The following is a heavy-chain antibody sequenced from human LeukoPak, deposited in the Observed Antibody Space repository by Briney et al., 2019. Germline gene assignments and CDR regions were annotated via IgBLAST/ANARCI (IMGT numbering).Heavy chain of an antibody. Sequence: GASVKVSFKASGYTFTSYGISWVRQAPGQGLEWMGWISAYNGNTNYAQKLQGRVTMTTDTSTSTAYMELRSLRSDDTAVYYCARGTMVRGVSPDFDYWGQGTLVTVSS. V-gene: IGHV1-18*04. J-gene: IGHJ4*02. CDR2: ISAYNGNT. D-gene: IGHD3-10*01. CDR3: ARGTMVRGVSPDFDY. CDR1: GYTFTSYG.